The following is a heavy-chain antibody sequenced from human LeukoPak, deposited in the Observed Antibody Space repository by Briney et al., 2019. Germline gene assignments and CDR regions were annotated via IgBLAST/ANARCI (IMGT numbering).Heavy chain of an antibody. Sequence: GGSLRLSCAASGFTVSSNYMSWVRQAPGKGLEWVSVIYRGDSTYYADSVKGRFTISRDNSKNTLYLQMNSLRAEDAAVYYCARGGVNTMLRGVIRYYYMDVWGKGTTVTISS. CDR2: IYRGDST. CDR3: ARGGVNTMLRGVIRYYYMDV. V-gene: IGHV3-53*01. D-gene: IGHD3-10*01. CDR1: GFTVSSNY. J-gene: IGHJ6*03.